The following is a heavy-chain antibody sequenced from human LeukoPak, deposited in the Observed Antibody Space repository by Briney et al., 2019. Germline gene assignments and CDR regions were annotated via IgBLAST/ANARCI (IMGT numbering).Heavy chain of an antibody. D-gene: IGHD2-15*01. CDR3: ARGSCSGGSCYSVPDY. CDR2: INPNSGGT. V-gene: IGHV1-2*02. J-gene: IGHJ4*02. Sequence: ASVKVSCKASGYTFTGYYMHWVRQAPGQGLEWMGWINPNSGGTNYAQEFQGRVTMTRDTSISTAYMELSRLRSDDTAVYYCARGSCSGGSCYSVPDYWGQGTLVTVSS. CDR1: GYTFTGYY.